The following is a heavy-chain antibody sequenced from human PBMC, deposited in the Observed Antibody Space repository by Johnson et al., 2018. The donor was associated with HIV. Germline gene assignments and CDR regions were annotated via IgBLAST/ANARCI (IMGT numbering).Heavy chain of an antibody. CDR2: ISYDGSNK. J-gene: IGHJ3*02. CDR1: GFTFDDYG. Sequence: QVQLVESGGGVVRPGGSLRLSCAASGFTFDDYGMSWVRQAPGKGLEWVAVISYDGSNKYYADSVKGRFTISRDNSKNTLYLQMGSLRAEDTAVYFCAKDRSGYTEIDAFDIWGQGTMVTVSS. V-gene: IGHV3-30*18. D-gene: IGHD3-22*01. CDR3: AKDRSGYTEIDAFDI.